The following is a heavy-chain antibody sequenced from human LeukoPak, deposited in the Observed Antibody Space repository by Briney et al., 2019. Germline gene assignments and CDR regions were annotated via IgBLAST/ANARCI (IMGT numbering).Heavy chain of an antibody. CDR2: IRYDGSNK. J-gene: IGHJ4*02. CDR3: AKEKKYYYDGSGYPGYDY. V-gene: IGHV3-30*02. CDR1: GFTFSIYG. D-gene: IGHD3-22*01. Sequence: GGSLRLSCIASGFTFSIYGMHWVRQAPGKGLEWVAFIRYDGSNKYYADSVKGRFTISRDNSKNTLYLQMNSLRVEDTAVYYCAKEKKYYYDGSGYPGYDYWGQGTLVTVSS.